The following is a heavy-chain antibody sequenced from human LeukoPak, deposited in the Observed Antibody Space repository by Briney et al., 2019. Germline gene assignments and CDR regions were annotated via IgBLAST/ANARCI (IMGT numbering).Heavy chain of an antibody. J-gene: IGHJ5*02. Sequence: GGSLRLSCAASGFSFRSYDMHWVRQATGKGLEWVSGIGTAGDTYYPGSVKGRFTISRENAKNSLYLQMNSLRAGDTAVYYCAKGGDSSTWSDWFDLWGQGTLVTVSS. CDR3: AKGGDSSTWSDWFDL. CDR2: IGTAGDT. V-gene: IGHV3-13*01. CDR1: GFSFRSYD. D-gene: IGHD6-13*01.